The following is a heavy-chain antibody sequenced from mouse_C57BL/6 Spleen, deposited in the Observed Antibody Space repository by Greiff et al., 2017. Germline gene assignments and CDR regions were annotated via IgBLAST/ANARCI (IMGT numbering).Heavy chain of an antibody. J-gene: IGHJ3*01. Sequence: EVMLVESGGGLVQPGGSLKLSCAASGFTFSDYGMAWVRQAPRKGPEWVAFFSNLAYSIYYADTVTGRFTISRENAKNTLYLEMSSLRSEDTAMYYCARQDYDVGFAYWGQGTLVTVSA. CDR3: ARQDYDVGFAY. D-gene: IGHD2-4*01. CDR1: GFTFSDYG. V-gene: IGHV5-15*01. CDR2: FSNLAYSI.